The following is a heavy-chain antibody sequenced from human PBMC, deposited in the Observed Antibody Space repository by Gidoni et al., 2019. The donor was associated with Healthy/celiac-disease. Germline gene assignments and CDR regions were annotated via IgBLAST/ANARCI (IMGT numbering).Heavy chain of an antibody. CDR2: ISYDGSNK. Sequence: QVQLVESGGGVVQPGRSLSLSCAASGFTFSSYAMHWVRQAPGKGLEWVAVISYDGSNKYYADSVKGRFTISRDNSKNTLYLQMNSLRAEDTAVYYCAREAQTSAAFDIWGQGTMVTVSS. V-gene: IGHV3-30*01. D-gene: IGHD3-10*01. J-gene: IGHJ3*02. CDR3: AREAQTSAAFDI. CDR1: GFTFSSYA.